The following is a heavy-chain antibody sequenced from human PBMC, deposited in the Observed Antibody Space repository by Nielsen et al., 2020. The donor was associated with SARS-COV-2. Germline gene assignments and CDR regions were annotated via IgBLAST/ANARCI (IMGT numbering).Heavy chain of an antibody. D-gene: IGHD5-12*01. Sequence: SLKISCAASGFTFDDYAMHWVRQAPGKGLEWVSGINWNGGSTGYADSVKGRFTISRDNAKNSLYLQMNSLRAEDTALYYCAKDMGSGYDSDAFDIWGQGTMVTVSS. CDR1: GFTFDDYA. CDR2: INWNGGST. J-gene: IGHJ3*02. CDR3: AKDMGSGYDSDAFDI. V-gene: IGHV3-9*01.